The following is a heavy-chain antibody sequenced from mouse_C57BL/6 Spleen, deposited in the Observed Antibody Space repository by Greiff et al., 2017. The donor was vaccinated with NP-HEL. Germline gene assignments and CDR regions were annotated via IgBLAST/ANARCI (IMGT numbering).Heavy chain of an antibody. J-gene: IGHJ2*01. CDR2: INPNNGGT. D-gene: IGHD2-4*01. V-gene: IGHV1-26*01. CDR1: GYTFTDYY. Sequence: VQLQQSGPELVKPGASVKISCKASGYTFTDYYMNWVKQSHGKSLEWIGDINPNNGGTSYNQKFKGKATLTVDKSSSTAYMELRSLTSEDSAVYYCASGDYDVEYWGQGTTLTVSS. CDR3: ASGDYDVEY.